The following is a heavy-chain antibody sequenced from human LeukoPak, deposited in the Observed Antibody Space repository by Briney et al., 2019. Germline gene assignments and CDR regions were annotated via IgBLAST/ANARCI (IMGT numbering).Heavy chain of an antibody. CDR1: GFTFSSYG. Sequence: PGGSLRLSCAASGFTFSSYGMHWVRQAPGKGLEWVALISYDGGNKYYADSVKGRFTISRDNAKNSLYLQMNSLRAEDTAVYYCARETTGGREGYWGQGTLVTVSS. V-gene: IGHV3-30*03. J-gene: IGHJ4*02. CDR3: ARETTGGREGY. D-gene: IGHD1-14*01. CDR2: ISYDGGNK.